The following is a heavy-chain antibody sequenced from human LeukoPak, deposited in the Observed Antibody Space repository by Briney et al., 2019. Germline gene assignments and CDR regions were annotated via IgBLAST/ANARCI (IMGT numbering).Heavy chain of an antibody. J-gene: IGHJ4*02. CDR1: GGTFSSYA. CDR3: AREGMDTAMVTGDY. Sequence: GASVKVSCKASGGTFSSYAISWVRQAPGQGLEWMGGIIPIFGTANYAQKFQGRVTITADESTSTAYMELSSLRSEDTAVYYCAREGMDTAMVTGDYWGQGTLVTVSS. D-gene: IGHD5-18*01. CDR2: IIPIFGTA. V-gene: IGHV1-69*13.